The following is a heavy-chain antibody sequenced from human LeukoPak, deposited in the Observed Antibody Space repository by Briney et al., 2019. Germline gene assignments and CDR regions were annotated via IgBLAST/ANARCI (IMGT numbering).Heavy chain of an antibody. CDR1: GASISSGRNY. CDR2: VYFSGSS. V-gene: IGHV4-39*01. CDR3: ARASRNNWNYVKNATDAFDI. J-gene: IGHJ3*02. D-gene: IGHD1-7*01. Sequence: PSETLSLTCTVSGASISSGRNYWGWVRQSTGKGLEWIASVYFSGSSQYNPSLVSRAFISVDSSKNQVSLRLDSVTAADSAVYHCARASRNNWNYVKNATDAFDIWGQGTMVTVSS.